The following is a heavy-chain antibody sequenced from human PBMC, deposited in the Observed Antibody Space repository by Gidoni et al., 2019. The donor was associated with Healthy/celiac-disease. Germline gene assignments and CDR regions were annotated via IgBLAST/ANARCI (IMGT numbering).Heavy chain of an antibody. CDR1: GGSFNGYY. V-gene: IGHV4-34*01. CDR3: ARGGGSGYDFGY. Sequence: VQLQQWGAGLLKPSETLSLTCAVFGGSFNGYYWSWIRQPPGKGLEWIGEINHTGSTNYNPSLKSRVTISVDTSKNQFSLKLSSVTAADTAVYYCARGGGSGYDFGYWGQGTLVTVSS. D-gene: IGHD5-12*01. CDR2: INHTGST. J-gene: IGHJ4*02.